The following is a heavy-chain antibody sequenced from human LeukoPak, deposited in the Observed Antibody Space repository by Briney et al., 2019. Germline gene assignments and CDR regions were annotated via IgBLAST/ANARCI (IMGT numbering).Heavy chain of an antibody. CDR1: GYTFTSYG. D-gene: IGHD6-13*01. Sequence: ASVKVSCKASGYTFTSYGISWVRQAPGQGLEWMGWISAYNGNTNYAQKLQGRVTMTTDTSTSTAHMELRSLRSDDTAVYYCAREWAAGGSDYWGQGTLVTVSS. J-gene: IGHJ4*02. CDR3: AREWAAGGSDY. V-gene: IGHV1-18*01. CDR2: ISAYNGNT.